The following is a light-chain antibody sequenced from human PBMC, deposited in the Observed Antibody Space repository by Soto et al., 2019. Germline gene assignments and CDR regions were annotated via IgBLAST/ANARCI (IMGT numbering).Light chain of an antibody. Sequence: EIVLTQSPGILSLSPGERATLSCRASQSVSSSYLAWYQQKPGQAPRLLIYGASSRATGIPDRFSGSGSGTDFALTISRLEPEDFAVYYCQQYGSSPLTFGGGTKVEI. CDR2: GAS. J-gene: IGKJ4*01. CDR3: QQYGSSPLT. CDR1: QSVSSSY. V-gene: IGKV3-20*01.